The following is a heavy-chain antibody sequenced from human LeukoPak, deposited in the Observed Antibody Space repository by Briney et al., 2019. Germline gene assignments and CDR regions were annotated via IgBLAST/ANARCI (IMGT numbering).Heavy chain of an antibody. J-gene: IGHJ4*02. CDR3: ARDAPDRASDYGSGSYRDY. V-gene: IGHV4-38-2*02. CDR1: GYSISSGYY. CDR2: IYHSGST. Sequence: SETLSLTCTVSGYSISSGYYWGWSRQPPGKGREGFGSIYHSGSTYYNPSLKSRVTISVDTSKNQFSLKLSSVTAADTAVYYCARDAPDRASDYGSGSYRDYWGQGTLVTVSS. D-gene: IGHD3-10*01.